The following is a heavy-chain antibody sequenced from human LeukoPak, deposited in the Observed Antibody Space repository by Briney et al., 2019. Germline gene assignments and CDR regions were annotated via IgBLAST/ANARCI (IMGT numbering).Heavy chain of an antibody. D-gene: IGHD3-10*01. CDR1: GYTFTSYG. Sequence: GASVKVSCKASGYTFTSYGISWVRQAPGQGLEWMGWISAYNGNTNYAQKLQGRVTMTTDTSTSTAYMELRSLRSDDTAVYYCARAPFSGYFVLLYYWGQGTLVTVSS. V-gene: IGHV1-18*01. J-gene: IGHJ4*02. CDR2: ISAYNGNT. CDR3: ARAPFSGYFVLLYY.